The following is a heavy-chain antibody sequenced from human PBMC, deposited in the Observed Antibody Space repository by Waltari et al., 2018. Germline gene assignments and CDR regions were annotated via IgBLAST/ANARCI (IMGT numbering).Heavy chain of an antibody. V-gene: IGHV1-2*02. CDR2: INPKSGDT. CDR1: GYTFTDYY. J-gene: IGHJ4*02. Sequence: QVQLVQSGAEVKKPGASLKVSCKASGYTFTDYYIHWVRQAPGQGLEWMGWINPKSGDTNFAQKFQGRVTMTRDTSSSTAYMEVSSVRSDDTAVYYCARDYGNYAKIYWGQGTLVTVPS. D-gene: IGHD4-17*01. CDR3: ARDYGNYAKIY.